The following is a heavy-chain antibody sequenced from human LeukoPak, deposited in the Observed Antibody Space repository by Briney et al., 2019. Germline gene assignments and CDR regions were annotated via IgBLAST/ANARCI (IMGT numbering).Heavy chain of an antibody. Sequence: ASETLSLTCAVYGGSFSGYYWSWIRQPPGKGLEWIGEINHSGSTNYNPSLKSRVTISVDTSKNQFSLKLSSVTAADTAVYYCARHGVGLVAATYYGMDVWGQGTTVTVSS. V-gene: IGHV4-34*01. D-gene: IGHD2-15*01. CDR3: ARHGVGLVAATYYGMDV. CDR1: GGSFSGYY. J-gene: IGHJ6*02. CDR2: INHSGST.